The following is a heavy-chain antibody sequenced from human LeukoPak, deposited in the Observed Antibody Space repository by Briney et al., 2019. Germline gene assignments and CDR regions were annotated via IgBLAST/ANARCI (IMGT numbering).Heavy chain of an antibody. J-gene: IGHJ4*02. V-gene: IGHV4-61*02. CDR1: GGSISSGSYY. D-gene: IGHD3-16*01. Sequence: SETLSLTCTVSGGSISSGSYYWSWIRQPAGKGLEWIGRIYTSGSTNYNPSLKSRVTISVDTSKNQFSPKLSSVTAADTAVYYCARDGGEIDYWGQGTLVTVSS. CDR3: ARDGGEIDY. CDR2: IYTSGST.